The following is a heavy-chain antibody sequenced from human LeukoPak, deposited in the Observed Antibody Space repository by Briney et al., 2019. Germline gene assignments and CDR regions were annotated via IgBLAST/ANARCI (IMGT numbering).Heavy chain of an antibody. D-gene: IGHD5-18*01. CDR3: ARGRYSYGSPDDAFDI. V-gene: IGHV4-4*07. J-gene: IGHJ3*02. CDR2: FYTSGST. Sequence: SETLSLTCTVSGGSISSYYWSWIRQPAGKGLEWIGRFYTSGSTKYNPSLKSRVTMSEDTSKNQFSLKLSSVTAADTAVYYCARGRYSYGSPDDAFDIWGQGTMVTVSS. CDR1: GGSISSYY.